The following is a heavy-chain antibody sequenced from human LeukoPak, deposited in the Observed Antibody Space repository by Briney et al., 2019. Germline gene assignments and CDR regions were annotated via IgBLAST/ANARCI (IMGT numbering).Heavy chain of an antibody. CDR3: ARGGVEWLERAWFDP. CDR1: GYTLTELS. D-gene: IGHD5-12*01. V-gene: IGHV1-24*01. CDR2: FDPEDDET. J-gene: IGHJ5*02. Sequence: ASVKVSCKVFGYTLTELSMHWVRQAPGKGLEWMGGFDPEDDETIYAQKFQGRVTMTEDTSKDTAYMELSSLRSEDTAVYYCARGGVEWLERAWFDPWGQGTLVTVSS.